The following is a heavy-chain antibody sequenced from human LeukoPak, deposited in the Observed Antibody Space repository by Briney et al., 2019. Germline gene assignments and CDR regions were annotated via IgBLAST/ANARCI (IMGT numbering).Heavy chain of an antibody. Sequence: GGSLRLSCAASGFTFASYAMSWVRQAPGKGLEWVSAISDSGVSTYNADSVKGRFTISRDNAKNSLYLQMNSLRAEDTAVYYCARDPTVTNFHDAFDIWGQGTMVTVSS. CDR3: ARDPTVTNFHDAFDI. D-gene: IGHD4-17*01. V-gene: IGHV3-23*01. J-gene: IGHJ3*02. CDR1: GFTFASYA. CDR2: ISDSGVST.